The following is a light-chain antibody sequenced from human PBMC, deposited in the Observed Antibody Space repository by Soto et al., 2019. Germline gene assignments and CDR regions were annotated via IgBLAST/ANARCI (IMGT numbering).Light chain of an antibody. CDR3: QQYNSYET. V-gene: IGKV1-5*01. CDR2: DAS. CDR1: QSISSW. Sequence: GDSVTITFRASQSISSWLAWYQQKPGKAPKLLIYDASSLESVVPSRFSGSGSGTEFPLTISSLQPDDFATYYCQQYNSYETFGQGTKVDIK. J-gene: IGKJ1*01.